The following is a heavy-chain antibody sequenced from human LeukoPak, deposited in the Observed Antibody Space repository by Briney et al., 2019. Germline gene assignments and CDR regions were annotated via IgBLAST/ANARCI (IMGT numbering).Heavy chain of an antibody. CDR3: ATAAITMVRGVMENWFDP. J-gene: IGHJ5*02. D-gene: IGHD3-10*01. Sequence: ASVKVSCKVSGYTLTELSMHWVRQAPGKGLEWVGGFDPEDGETIYAQKFQGRVTMTEDTSTDTAYMELSSLRSEDTAVYYCATAAITMVRGVMENWFDPWGQGTLVTVSS. CDR2: FDPEDGET. V-gene: IGHV1-24*01. CDR1: GYTLTELS.